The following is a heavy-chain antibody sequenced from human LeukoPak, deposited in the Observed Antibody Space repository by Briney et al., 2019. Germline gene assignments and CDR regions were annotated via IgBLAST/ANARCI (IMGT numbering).Heavy chain of an antibody. CDR3: AREPTSGSCYFDF. D-gene: IGHD1-26*01. Sequence: ASVTVSCKASGYTFTASYLHWVRQAPGLGLEWMGMANPTSGRTNFAQRFRGRLTLTRDTSTSTVYMELTSLRSEDTAVYYCAREPTSGSCYFDFWGLGTLVTVSS. CDR1: GYTFTASY. CDR2: ANPTSGRT. V-gene: IGHV1-46*01. J-gene: IGHJ4*02.